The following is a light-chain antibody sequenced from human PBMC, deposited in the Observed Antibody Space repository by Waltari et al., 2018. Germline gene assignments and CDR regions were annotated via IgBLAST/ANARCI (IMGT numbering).Light chain of an antibody. V-gene: IGKV1-5*03. Sequence: DLQMTQSPSTLSVSVGDRVTITCRASQSISSWLAWYQQKPGKAPNLLIYKASSLESGVPSRFSGSGSGTEFTLTISSLQPDDFATYYCQQYNSYAWTFGQGTKVEIK. CDR2: KAS. J-gene: IGKJ1*01. CDR3: QQYNSYAWT. CDR1: QSISSW.